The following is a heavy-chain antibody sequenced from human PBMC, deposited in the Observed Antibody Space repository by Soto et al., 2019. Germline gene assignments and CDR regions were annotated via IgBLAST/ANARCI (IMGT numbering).Heavy chain of an antibody. J-gene: IGHJ6*02. CDR3: VRLEAPGYYYGMDV. CDR1: GFSFSDYY. Sequence: PGGSLRLSCAASGFSFSDYYMTWIRQAPGKGLEWVSYITTDSYRKYADSVEGRFTIPRDNAKNSLYLQMNSLRVEDTAVYYCVRLEAPGYYYGMDVWGQGTTVTVSS. CDR2: ITTDSYR. V-gene: IGHV3-11*06.